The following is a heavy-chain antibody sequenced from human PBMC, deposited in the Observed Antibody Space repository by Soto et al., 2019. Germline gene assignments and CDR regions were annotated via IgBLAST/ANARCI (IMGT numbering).Heavy chain of an antibody. D-gene: IGHD2-2*01. Sequence: QVQLQESGPGLVKPSETLSLTCTVSGGSVSPYYWSWIRQSPGKGLEWIGNIRYSGSTDYNPSLKSRVTISIATPTNQFSLKLTSVTAADTAVYYCAKGGTSSLPFDYWGQGTLVTVSS. CDR1: GGSVSPYY. CDR3: AKGGTSSLPFDY. J-gene: IGHJ4*02. CDR2: IRYSGST. V-gene: IGHV4-59*02.